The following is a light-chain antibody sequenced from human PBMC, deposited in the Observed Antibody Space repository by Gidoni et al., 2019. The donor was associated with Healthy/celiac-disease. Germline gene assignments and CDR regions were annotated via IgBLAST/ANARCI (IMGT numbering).Light chain of an antibody. CDR3: QQYGSTSEGT. V-gene: IGKV3-20*01. Sequence: EIVLTQSPGTLSLSPGERATLSCRASQSVSSRYLAWYQQKPGQAPRLLIEGASSRATGLPDSFSGSGSGTDFTLTISRLEPEDFAVYYCQQYGSTSEGTFGQGTRLEIK. J-gene: IGKJ5*01. CDR1: QSVSSRY. CDR2: GAS.